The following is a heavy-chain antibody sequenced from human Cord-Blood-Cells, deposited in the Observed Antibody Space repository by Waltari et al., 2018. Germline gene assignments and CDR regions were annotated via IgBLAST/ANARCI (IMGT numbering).Heavy chain of an antibody. V-gene: IGHV1-69*01. CDR2: IIPIFGTA. J-gene: IGHJ6*02. CDR1: EGPFSSYA. CDR3: AGWELLRYYYYGMDV. Sequence: QVQLVQSGAEEKKPGSSAKVSCKASEGPFSSYAINWVHPPPGQGLEWMGGIIPIFGTANYAQKFQGRVTITADESTSTAYMELSSLRSEDTAVYYCAGWELLRYYYYGMDVWGQGTTVTVSS. D-gene: IGHD1-26*01.